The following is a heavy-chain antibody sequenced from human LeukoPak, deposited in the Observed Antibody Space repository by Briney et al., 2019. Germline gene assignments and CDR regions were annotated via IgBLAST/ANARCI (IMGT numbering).Heavy chain of an antibody. CDR2: INAGNGKT. CDR3: ARARWTSTGTTYYLDY. V-gene: IGHV1-3*01. Sequence: ASVKVSCKASGHIFSDYAIQWVRQAPGQGLEWMGWINAGNGKTKYSQKFQDRVTITRDTSASTAYLELSGLRFEDTAVYFCARARWTSTGTTYYLDYWGQGTLVTVSS. J-gene: IGHJ4*02. CDR1: GHIFSDYA. D-gene: IGHD4-17*01.